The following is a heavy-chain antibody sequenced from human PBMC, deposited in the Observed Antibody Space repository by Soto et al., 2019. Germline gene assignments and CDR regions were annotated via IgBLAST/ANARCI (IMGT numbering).Heavy chain of an antibody. Sequence: GGSLRLSCAASGFTFSSYSMNWVRQAPGKGLEWVSYISSSSSTIYYADSVKGRFTISRDNAKNSLYLQMNSLRDEDTAVYYCARDQIPRTMSGYSYGYDAYSTHRYYYYGMDVWGQGTTVTVSS. CDR3: ARDQIPRTMSGYSYGYDAYSTHRYYYYGMDV. J-gene: IGHJ6*02. D-gene: IGHD5-18*01. V-gene: IGHV3-48*02. CDR1: GFTFSSYS. CDR2: ISSSSSTI.